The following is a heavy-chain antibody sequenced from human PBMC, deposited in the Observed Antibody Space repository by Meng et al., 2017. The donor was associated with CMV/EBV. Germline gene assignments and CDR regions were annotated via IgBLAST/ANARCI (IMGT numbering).Heavy chain of an antibody. J-gene: IGHJ5*02. V-gene: IGHV3-23*01. CDR2: ISGSGGST. D-gene: IGHD3-3*01. CDR3: AKDGGGVITIFGVANPTGGFDP. CDR1: GFTFSSYA. Sequence: GVSLKISCAASGFTFSSYAMSWVRQAPGKGLEWVSAISGSGGSTYYADSVKGRFTISRDNSKNTPYLQMNSLRAEDTAVYYCAKDGGGVITIFGVANPTGGFDPWGQGTLVTVSS.